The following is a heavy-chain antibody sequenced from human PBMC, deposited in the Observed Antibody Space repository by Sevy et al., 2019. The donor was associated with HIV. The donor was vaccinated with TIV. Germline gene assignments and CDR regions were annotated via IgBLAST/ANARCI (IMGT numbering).Heavy chain of an antibody. D-gene: IGHD2-8*01. CDR2: ISWNSASI. CDR1: GFTFDDYA. Sequence: GGSLILSCAASGFTFDDYAMHWVRQAPGKGLEWVSGISWNSASIDYADSVKGRFTISRDNAKNSLYLQMKSLRAEDTALYYCARDRDDGYCTNGVCFNFDNWGQGTLVTVSS. CDR3: ARDRDDGYCTNGVCFNFDN. V-gene: IGHV3-9*01. J-gene: IGHJ4*01.